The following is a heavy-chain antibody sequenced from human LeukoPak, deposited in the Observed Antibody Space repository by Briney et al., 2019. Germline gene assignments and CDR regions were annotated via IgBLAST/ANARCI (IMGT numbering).Heavy chain of an antibody. CDR1: GGTFSSYA. J-gene: IGHJ4*02. CDR2: MNPNSGNT. V-gene: IGHV1-8*03. D-gene: IGHD6-19*01. CDR3: ARGRVGGSGWYNY. Sequence: GASVKVSCKASGGTFSSYAINWVRQATGQGLEWMGWMNPNSGNTGYAQKFQGRVTITRNTSISTAYMELSSLRSEDTAVYYCARGRVGGSGWYNYWGQGTLVTVSS.